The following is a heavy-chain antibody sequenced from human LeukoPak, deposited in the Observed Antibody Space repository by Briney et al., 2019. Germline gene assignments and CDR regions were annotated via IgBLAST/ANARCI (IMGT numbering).Heavy chain of an antibody. J-gene: IGHJ4*02. V-gene: IGHV3-72*01. CDR3: TRDLLMTTVDY. D-gene: IGHD4-17*01. Sequence: PGGSLRLSCAASGFTLSDHYVDWVRQAPGKGLEWVGRSRNKPNSYTTLYAASVKGRFTISRDDSKNSVYLQMSSLKTEDTAVYYCTRDLLMTTVDYWGQGTLVTVSS. CDR1: GFTLSDHY. CDR2: SRNKPNSYTT.